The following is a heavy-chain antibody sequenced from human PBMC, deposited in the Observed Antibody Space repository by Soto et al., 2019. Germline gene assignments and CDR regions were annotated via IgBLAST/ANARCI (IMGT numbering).Heavy chain of an antibody. Sequence: ASVKVSCKVSGYTLTELSMHWVRQAPGKGLEWMGGFDPEDGETIYAQKFQGRVTMTEDTSTDTAYMELSSLRSEDTAVYYCATTEAGSTLRFLEWLATPHYWGQGTLVTVSS. D-gene: IGHD3-3*01. CDR2: FDPEDGET. V-gene: IGHV1-24*01. CDR3: ATTEAGSTLRFLEWLATPHY. J-gene: IGHJ4*02. CDR1: GYTLTELS.